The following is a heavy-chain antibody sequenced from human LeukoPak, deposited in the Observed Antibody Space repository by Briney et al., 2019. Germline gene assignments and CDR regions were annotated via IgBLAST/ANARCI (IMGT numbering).Heavy chain of an antibody. Sequence: ASVKVSCKASGYTFTNYGISWVRQAPGQGLEWMGWISAYSGNTNYAQKLQSRVTMTTDTSTSTAYTELRSLRSDDTAVYYCARDMDSSSWYGYYYYYMDVWGKGTTVTVSS. J-gene: IGHJ6*03. D-gene: IGHD6-13*01. V-gene: IGHV1-18*01. CDR1: GYTFTNYG. CDR3: ARDMDSSSWYGYYYYYMDV. CDR2: ISAYSGNT.